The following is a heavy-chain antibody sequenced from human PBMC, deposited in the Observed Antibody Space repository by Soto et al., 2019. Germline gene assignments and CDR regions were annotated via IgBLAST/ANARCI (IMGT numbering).Heavy chain of an antibody. J-gene: IGHJ6*02. CDR2: IIPIFGTA. D-gene: IGHD2-2*01. V-gene: IGHV1-69*01. Sequence: QVQLVQSGAEVKKPGSSVKVSCKASGGTFSSYAISWVRQAPGQGLEWMGGIIPIFGTANYAQKFQGRVTITADESTSTAYMELSSLRSDDTAVYYCARGYQLRFVPRDGMDVWGQGTTVTVSS. CDR3: ARGYQLRFVPRDGMDV. CDR1: GGTFSSYA.